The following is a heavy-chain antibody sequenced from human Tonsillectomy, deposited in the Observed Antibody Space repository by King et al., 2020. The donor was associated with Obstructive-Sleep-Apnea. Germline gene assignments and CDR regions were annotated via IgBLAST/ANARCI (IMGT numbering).Heavy chain of an antibody. CDR2: VSLNSGNC. Sequence: VQLVESGGGLVQPGRSLTLSCVASGFTFDDFVMHWVRQGLGKGLEWVSGVSLNSGNCVADDSVKGRLTMSRDNAKNSLYLQMNRLRPEDTALYYCAKGADRSSWHYFDYWGQGTLVTVSS. J-gene: IGHJ4*02. V-gene: IGHV3-9*01. CDR1: GFTFDDFV. D-gene: IGHD6-13*01. CDR3: AKGADRSSWHYFDY.